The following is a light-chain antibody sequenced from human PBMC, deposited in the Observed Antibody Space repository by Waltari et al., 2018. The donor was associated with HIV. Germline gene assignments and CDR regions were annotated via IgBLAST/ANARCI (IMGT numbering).Light chain of an antibody. Sequence: EIVLTQFPGTLSLSPGERVALSCRASQSVTSYYLAWYQQKPGQAPRLLIYGASSRATGIPDRFSGSGSGTDFTLTISRLEPEDFAVYYCQQYGSSPQTFGQGTRLELK. CDR1: QSVTSYY. V-gene: IGKV3-20*01. CDR3: QQYGSSPQT. J-gene: IGKJ2*01. CDR2: GAS.